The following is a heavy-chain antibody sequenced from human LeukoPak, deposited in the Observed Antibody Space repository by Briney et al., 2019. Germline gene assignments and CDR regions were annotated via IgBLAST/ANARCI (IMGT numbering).Heavy chain of an antibody. J-gene: IGHJ3*02. CDR2: IYYSGST. V-gene: IGHV4-39*01. Sequence: PSETLSLICTVSGGSISSSSYYWGWIRQPPGKGLEWIGSIYYSGSTYYNPSLKSRVTISVDTSKNQFSLKLSSVTAADTAVYYCAYDSSGYYHDAFDIWGQGTMVTVSS. CDR3: AYDSSGYYHDAFDI. CDR1: GGSISSSSYY. D-gene: IGHD3-22*01.